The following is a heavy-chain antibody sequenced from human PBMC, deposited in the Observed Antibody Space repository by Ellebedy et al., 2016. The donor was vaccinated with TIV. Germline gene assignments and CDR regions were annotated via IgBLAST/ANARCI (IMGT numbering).Heavy chain of an antibody. V-gene: IGHV3-53*01. CDR2: IYRDDRT. Sequence: GESLKISCAASGFTVRSNYMSWVRQAPGRGLEWVSVIYRDDRTFYADSVQDRFTISRDNYKNTLFLQMDGLKGEDTAVDYCARGSGFSAEDYWGQGTLVTVSS. J-gene: IGHJ4*02. CDR3: ARGSGFSAEDY. D-gene: IGHD3-3*01. CDR1: GFTVRSNY.